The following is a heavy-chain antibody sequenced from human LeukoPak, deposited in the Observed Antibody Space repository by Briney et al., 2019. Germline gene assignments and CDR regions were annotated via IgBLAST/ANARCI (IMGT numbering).Heavy chain of an antibody. J-gene: IGHJ3*02. CDR3: ARTPIYYYDSSGTTNAFDI. CDR2: IYYSGST. V-gene: IGHV4-59*12. D-gene: IGHD3-22*01. CDR1: GGSISSYY. Sequence: TSETLSLTCTVSGGSISSYYWSWIRQPPGKGLEWIGYIYYSGSTNYNPSLKSRVTISVDTSKNQFSLKLSSVTAADTAVYYCARTPIYYYDSSGTTNAFDIWGQGTMVTVSS.